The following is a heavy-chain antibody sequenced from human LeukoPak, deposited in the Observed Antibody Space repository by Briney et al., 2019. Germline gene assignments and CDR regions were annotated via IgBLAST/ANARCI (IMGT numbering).Heavy chain of an antibody. V-gene: IGHV4-34*01. CDR1: GGSFSGYY. Sequence: PSETLSLTCAVYGGSFSGYYWSWIRQPPGKGLEWIGEINHSGSTNYNLSLKSRVTISVDTSKNHFSLKLSSVTAADTAVYYCARGSIKKWLVPGSLDYWGQGTLVTVPS. J-gene: IGHJ4*02. CDR2: INHSGST. D-gene: IGHD6-19*01. CDR3: ARGSIKKWLVPGSLDY.